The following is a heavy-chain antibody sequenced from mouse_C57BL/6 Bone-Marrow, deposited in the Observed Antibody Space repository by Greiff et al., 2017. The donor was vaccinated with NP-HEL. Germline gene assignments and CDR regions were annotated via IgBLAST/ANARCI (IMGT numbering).Heavy chain of an antibody. CDR2: ISSGGSYT. J-gene: IGHJ4*01. Sequence: LEWVATISSGGSYTYYPDSVKGRFTISRDNAKNTLYLQMSSLKSEDTAMYYCARQGGVPNYYAMDYWGQGTSVTVSA. CDR3: ARQGGVPNYYAMDY. V-gene: IGHV5-6*01.